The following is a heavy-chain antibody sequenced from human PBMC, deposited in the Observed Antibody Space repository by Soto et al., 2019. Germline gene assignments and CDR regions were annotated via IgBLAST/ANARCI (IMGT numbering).Heavy chain of an antibody. CDR1: GDSIRSGSYY. D-gene: IGHD3-3*01. Sequence: QLQLQESGPGLVKPSETLSLMCTVSGDSIRSGSYYWAWIRQPPGKRLEWIGSIYYSGSTYYNPSLYSRGPISVDTSKNQFSLKLTSVTAADTAVYYCASLRYDSWRTAVVEFEYWGQGTLVTVSS. V-gene: IGHV4-39*01. J-gene: IGHJ4*02. CDR2: IYYSGST. CDR3: ASLRYDSWRTAVVEFEY.